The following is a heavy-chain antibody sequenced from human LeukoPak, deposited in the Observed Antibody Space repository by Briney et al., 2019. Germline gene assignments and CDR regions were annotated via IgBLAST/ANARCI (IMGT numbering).Heavy chain of an antibody. V-gene: IGHV3-30*02. Sequence: GSLRLSCAASGFTFSSYGMHWVRQAPGKGLEWVAFIRYDGSNKYYADSVKVRFTISRDNSKNTLYLQMNSLRAQDTAVYYCAKGQSYYYDSSGYAPFDYLGQGNLVTVSS. D-gene: IGHD3-22*01. J-gene: IGHJ4*02. CDR1: GFTFSSYG. CDR2: IRYDGSNK. CDR3: AKGQSYYYDSSGYAPFDY.